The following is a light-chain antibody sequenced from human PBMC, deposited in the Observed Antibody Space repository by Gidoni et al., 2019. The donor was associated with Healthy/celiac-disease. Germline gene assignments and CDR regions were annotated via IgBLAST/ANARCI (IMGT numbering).Light chain of an antibody. Sequence: EIVLTQSPGTLSLSPGERATLSCRASQSVSISYLAWYQQKPGQAPRLIIYGASSRATGIPDRCSGSGSGTDFTLTISRLEPEDCAVYYWQQYGSSPPIFTFGPGTKVDIK. CDR3: QQYGSSPPIFT. CDR1: QSVSISY. J-gene: IGKJ3*01. V-gene: IGKV3-20*01. CDR2: GAS.